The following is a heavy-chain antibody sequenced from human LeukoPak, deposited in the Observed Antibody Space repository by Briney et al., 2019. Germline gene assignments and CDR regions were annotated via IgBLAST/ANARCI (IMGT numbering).Heavy chain of an antibody. CDR2: INWNGGST. J-gene: IGHJ6*03. Sequence: PGGSLRLSCAASGFTFDDYGMSWVRQAPGKGLEWVSGINWNGGSTGYADSVKGRFTISRDNAKNSLYLQMNSLRAEDTAVYYCARDEQNWGSYYYYYMDVWGKGTTVTISS. CDR1: GFTFDDYG. V-gene: IGHV3-20*04. D-gene: IGHD7-27*01. CDR3: ARDEQNWGSYYYYYMDV.